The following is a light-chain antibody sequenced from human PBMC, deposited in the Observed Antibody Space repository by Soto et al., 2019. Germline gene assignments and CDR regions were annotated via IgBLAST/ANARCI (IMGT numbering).Light chain of an antibody. CDR1: SSNIGSNY. V-gene: IGLV1-47*02. Sequence: SVLTQPPSASGTPGQRVTIACSGGSSNIGSNYVYWYQQLPGTAPKLLIYSNNDRPSGVPARFSVSKSGTSASLAISGLLSEDDVDYSCAAWDDTLTVHDLGTGT. J-gene: IGLJ1*01. CDR2: SNN. CDR3: AAWDDTLTVHD.